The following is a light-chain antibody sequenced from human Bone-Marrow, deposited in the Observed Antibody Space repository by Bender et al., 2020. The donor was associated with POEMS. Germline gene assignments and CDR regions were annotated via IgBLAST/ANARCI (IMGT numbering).Light chain of an antibody. CDR1: TSNIGYNY. V-gene: IGLV1-47*01. Sequence: QSVLTQPPSASGTPGQRITISCSGSTSNIGYNYVYWYQQLPATAPKLLIYRNNQTPSGVSDRFSGSKSGTSASLAISGLRSEDEAAYYCATWDDSLNGWVFGGGTKLAVL. J-gene: IGLJ3*02. CDR3: ATWDDSLNGWV. CDR2: RNN.